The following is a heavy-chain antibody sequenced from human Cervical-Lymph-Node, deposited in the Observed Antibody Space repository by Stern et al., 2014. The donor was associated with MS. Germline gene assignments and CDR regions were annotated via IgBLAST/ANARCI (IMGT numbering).Heavy chain of an antibody. CDR3: ARMRAVQGLRGNLPGYFQH. V-gene: IGHV5-51*01. J-gene: IGHJ1*01. Sequence: EVQLVQSGAEVNKPGESLKISCKGSGYSFTNYWIGWVRQMPWKGLEWMGILYPGDSDTRYSPSFQGQVTISADRSINTAYLQWSSLKASDTAMYYCARMRAVQGLRGNLPGYFQHWGQGTLVTVSS. CDR1: GYSFTNYW. CDR2: LYPGDSDT. D-gene: IGHD3-10*01.